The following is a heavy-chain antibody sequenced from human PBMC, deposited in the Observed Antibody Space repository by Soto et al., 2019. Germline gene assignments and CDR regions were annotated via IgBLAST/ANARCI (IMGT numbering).Heavy chain of an antibody. V-gene: IGHV3-74*01. CDR3: ATVFEP. D-gene: IGHD3-9*01. Sequence: VPLVESGGGSVQPGGSLRLSCAASGFPFTGYWMHWVRQVPGKGPVWVARVDSAGSGTSYADSVKGRFTISRDNAKNTVSLQMDSLRVEDTAVYYCATVFEPWGQGIPVTVSS. CDR1: GFPFTGYW. J-gene: IGHJ5*02. CDR2: VDSAGSGT.